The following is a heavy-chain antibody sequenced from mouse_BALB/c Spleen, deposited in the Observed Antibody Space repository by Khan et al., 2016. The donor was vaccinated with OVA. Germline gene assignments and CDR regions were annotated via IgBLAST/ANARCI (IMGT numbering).Heavy chain of an antibody. CDR1: GFNINDTY. V-gene: IGHV14-3*02. J-gene: IGHJ4*01. Sequence: VQLQQSGAELVKPGASVKLSCTTSGFNINDTYMQWVKQRPEQGLEWIGRIDPVTGNIKYDPNFQGKATITADTSSNTAYLHLSSLTTEDTAVYFCAITAIHYYGSYSMDYWGQGTSVTVSS. CDR2: IDPVTGNI. D-gene: IGHD1-2*01. CDR3: AITAIHYYGSYSMDY.